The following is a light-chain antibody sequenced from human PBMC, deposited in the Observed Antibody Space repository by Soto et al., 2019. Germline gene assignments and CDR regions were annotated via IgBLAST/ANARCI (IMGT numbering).Light chain of an antibody. CDR3: SSYTTSSTLVV. V-gene: IGLV2-14*01. CDR1: SSDVGSYNY. CDR2: EVS. J-gene: IGLJ2*01. Sequence: QSALTQPASVSGSPGQSITISCTGTSSDVGSYNYVSWYQQHPDKAPKLMIYEVSNRPSGVSSRFSGSKSDNTASLTISGLQAEDEADYYCSSYTTSSTLVVFGGGTKLTVL.